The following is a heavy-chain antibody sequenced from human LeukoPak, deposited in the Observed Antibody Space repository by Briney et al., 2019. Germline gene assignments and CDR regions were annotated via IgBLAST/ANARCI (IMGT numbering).Heavy chain of an antibody. Sequence: KPGESLRISCKGSEYSFTSYWISRVRQMPGKGLEWMGRIDPSDSYTNYSPSFQGHVTISADKSISTAYLQWSSLKASDTAMYYCASLEGYCSRTSCFSAFDIWGLGTMVTVSS. CDR3: ASLEGYCSRTSCFSAFDI. V-gene: IGHV5-10-1*01. CDR1: EYSFTSYW. J-gene: IGHJ3*02. D-gene: IGHD2-2*01. CDR2: IDPSDSYT.